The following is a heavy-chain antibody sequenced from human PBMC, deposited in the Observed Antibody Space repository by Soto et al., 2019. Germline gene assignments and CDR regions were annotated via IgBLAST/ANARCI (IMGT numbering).Heavy chain of an antibody. CDR1: GFTFSSYA. D-gene: IGHD6-13*01. CDR3: RAYSSSWYPTDDY. CDR2: ISGSGGST. V-gene: IGHV3-23*01. Sequence: GGSLRLSCAASGFTFSSYAMSWVRQAPGKGLEWVSAISGSGGSTYYADSVKGRFTISRDNSKNTLYLQMNSLRAEDTAVYYCRAYSSSWYPTDDYWGQGTLVTVSS. J-gene: IGHJ4*02.